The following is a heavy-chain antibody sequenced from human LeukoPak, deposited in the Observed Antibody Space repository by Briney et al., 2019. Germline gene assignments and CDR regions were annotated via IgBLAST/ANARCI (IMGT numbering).Heavy chain of an antibody. Sequence: GGSLRLSCAASGFTFSSYWMSWVRQAPGKGLEWVANIKQDGTEKYYVDSVKGRFTISRDNAKNSLYLQMNSLRAEDTAVYYCARVIYSSTSRAIDYWGQGTLVTVSS. CDR2: IKQDGTEK. J-gene: IGHJ4*02. V-gene: IGHV3-7*01. D-gene: IGHD4-11*01. CDR1: GFTFSSYW. CDR3: ARVIYSSTSRAIDY.